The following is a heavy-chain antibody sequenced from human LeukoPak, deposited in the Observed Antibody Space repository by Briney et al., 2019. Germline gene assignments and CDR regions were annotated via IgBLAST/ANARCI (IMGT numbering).Heavy chain of an antibody. CDR1: GFTFSSYW. V-gene: IGHV3-74*01. J-gene: IGHJ4*02. Sequence: GGSLRLSCAASGFTFSSYWMHWVRQAPGKGLVWVSRINSDGSSTSYADSVKGRFTISRDNAKNTLYLQMNSLRAEDTAVYYCARGYGSGSYYPDYWGQGTLVTVSS. CDR2: INSDGSST. CDR3: ARGYGSGSYYPDY. D-gene: IGHD3-10*01.